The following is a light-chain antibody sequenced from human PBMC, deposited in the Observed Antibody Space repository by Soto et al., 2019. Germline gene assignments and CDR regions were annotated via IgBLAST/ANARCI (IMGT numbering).Light chain of an antibody. CDR1: ESVGSSL. J-gene: IGKJ3*01. V-gene: IGKV3-20*01. CDR3: QQYGSSPRS. Sequence: DMVFTQSSCTVSFSPGERATLSCRTRESVGSSLLAWYQQKPGQAPRLLIYGASSRATGIPDRFSGSGSGTDFTLTISRLEPEDFAVYYCQQYGSSPRSFGPGTKVDIK. CDR2: GAS.